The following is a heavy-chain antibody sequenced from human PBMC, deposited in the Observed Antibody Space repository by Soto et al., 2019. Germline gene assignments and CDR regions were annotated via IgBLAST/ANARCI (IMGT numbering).Heavy chain of an antibody. CDR1: GGTFSSYT. J-gene: IGHJ1*01. D-gene: IGHD4-17*01. CDR2: IIPILGIA. Sequence: QVQLVQSGAEVKKPGSSVKVSCKASGGTFSSYTISWVRQAPGQGLEWMGRIIPILGIANYAQKFQGRVTITADKSTSTAYMELSSLRSEDTAVYYCARDLDGDRLFQHWGQGTLVTVSS. V-gene: IGHV1-69*08. CDR3: ARDLDGDRLFQH.